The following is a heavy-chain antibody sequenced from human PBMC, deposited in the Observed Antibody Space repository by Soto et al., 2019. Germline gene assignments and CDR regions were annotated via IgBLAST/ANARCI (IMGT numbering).Heavy chain of an antibody. Sequence: GGSLRLSCAASGFTFSSYGMHWVRQAPGKGLEWVAVIWYDGSNKYYADSVKGRFTTSRDNSKNTLYLQMNSLRAEDTAVYYCARVPRRDGYNQIDYWGQGTLVTVSS. CDR2: IWYDGSNK. CDR1: GFTFSSYG. CDR3: ARVPRRDGYNQIDY. V-gene: IGHV3-33*01. D-gene: IGHD5-12*01. J-gene: IGHJ4*02.